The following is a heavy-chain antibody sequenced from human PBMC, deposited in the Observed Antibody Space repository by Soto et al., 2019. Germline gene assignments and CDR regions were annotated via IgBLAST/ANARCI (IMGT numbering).Heavy chain of an antibody. D-gene: IGHD1-26*01. CDR2: ISAYNGNT. CDR3: ALLLKQDFDY. J-gene: IGHJ4*02. CDR1: GYTYTSYG. V-gene: IGHV1-18*01. Sequence: ASVKVSCQASGYTYTSYGISWVRQAPGQGLEWMGWISAYNGNTNYAQKLQGRVTMTTDTSTSTAYMELRSLRSDDTAVYYCALLLKQDFDYWGQGTLVTVSS.